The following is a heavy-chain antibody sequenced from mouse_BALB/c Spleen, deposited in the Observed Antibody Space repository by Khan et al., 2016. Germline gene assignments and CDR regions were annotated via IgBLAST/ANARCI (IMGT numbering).Heavy chain of an antibody. V-gene: IGHV1S56*01. Sequence: QVQLQQSGPELVKPGASVRVSCKASGYTFTNYYIYWVKQRPGQGLEWIGWIYPGNVNTKYNEKFRGKATLTADTSSSTAYMQLSSLTSEDSAVXFCARNYDYDDYAMDYWGQGTSVTVSS. D-gene: IGHD2-4*01. CDR1: GYTFTNYY. CDR3: ARNYDYDDYAMDY. CDR2: IYPGNVNT. J-gene: IGHJ4*01.